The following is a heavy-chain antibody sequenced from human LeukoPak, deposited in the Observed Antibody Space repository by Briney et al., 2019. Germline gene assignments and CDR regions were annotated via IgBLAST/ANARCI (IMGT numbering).Heavy chain of an antibody. J-gene: IGHJ4*02. V-gene: IGHV4-59*12. CDR3: ARPTMIVAY. Sequence: PSETLSLTCTVSGGSISSYYWSWLRQPPGKGLEWIGYIYYSGSTNYNPSLKSRVTISVDTSKNQFSLKLSSVTAADTAVYYCARPTMIVAYWGQGTLVTVSS. CDR1: GGSISSYY. D-gene: IGHD3-22*01. CDR2: IYYSGST.